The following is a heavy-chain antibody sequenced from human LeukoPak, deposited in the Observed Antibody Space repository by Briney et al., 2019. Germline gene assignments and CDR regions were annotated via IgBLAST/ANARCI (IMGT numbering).Heavy chain of an antibody. D-gene: IGHD3-22*01. V-gene: IGHV3-30*02. Sequence: PGGSLRLSCAASKFTSSSSVMHWVRQAPGKGLEWLAFIRYDGSNKNYADSVKGRFTISKDNSKNTLYMQMNSLRAEDTAVYYCARDPGYYDSSTYFDYWGQGTLVTVSS. CDR2: IRYDGSNK. CDR1: KFTSSSSV. CDR3: ARDPGYYDSSTYFDY. J-gene: IGHJ4*02.